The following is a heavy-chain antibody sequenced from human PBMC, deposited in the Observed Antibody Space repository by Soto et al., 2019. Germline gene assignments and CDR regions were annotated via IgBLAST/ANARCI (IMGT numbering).Heavy chain of an antibody. J-gene: IGHJ5*02. D-gene: IGHD3-10*01. Sequence: SETLSLTCTVSGGSISSGVYYWSWIRQSPGKGLEWIGYFYYSGSAYYSPSLKSRVTISLHTSKNQFSLKLSSVTAADTAVYYCARGHITMVRGAANWFDPRGQGTLVTVSS. CDR1: GGSISSGVYY. CDR3: ARGHITMVRGAANWFDP. V-gene: IGHV4-30-4*01. CDR2: FYYSGSA.